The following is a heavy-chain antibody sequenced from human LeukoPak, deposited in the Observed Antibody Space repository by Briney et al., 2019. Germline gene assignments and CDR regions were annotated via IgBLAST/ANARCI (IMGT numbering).Heavy chain of an antibody. CDR1: GFTFSSYA. CDR3: ARVSMSGPFDY. V-gene: IGHV3-64*01. Sequence: GGSLRLSCTASGFTFSSYAMHWGRQAPGKGPEYVSAIGRSGGDTYYANSVKGRFTISRDNSKNTLYLQMGSLRPDDMAVYYCARVSMSGPFDYWGQGTLVAVSS. CDR2: IGRSGGDT. D-gene: IGHD5/OR15-5a*01. J-gene: IGHJ4*02.